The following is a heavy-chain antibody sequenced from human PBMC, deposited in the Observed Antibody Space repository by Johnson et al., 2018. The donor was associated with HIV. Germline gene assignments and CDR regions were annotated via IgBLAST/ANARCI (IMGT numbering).Heavy chain of an antibody. Sequence: MLLVESGGGLVQPGGSLRLSCAASGLTFTNAWMNWVRQAPVKGLEWAGRIKRKTDGGTTDYAAPVKGRFTISRDDSKNTLYLQMNSLKTEDTAVYYCAKDIATTTDAFDIWGQRTMVTVSS. V-gene: IGHV3-15*01. CDR1: GLTFTNAW. D-gene: IGHD4-17*01. CDR2: IKRKTDGGTT. CDR3: AKDIATTTDAFDI. J-gene: IGHJ3*02.